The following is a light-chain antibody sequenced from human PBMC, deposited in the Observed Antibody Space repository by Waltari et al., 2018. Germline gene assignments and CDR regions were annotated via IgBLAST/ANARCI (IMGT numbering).Light chain of an antibody. V-gene: IGLV3-21*04. J-gene: IGLJ2*01. Sequence: SYVVTQSPSVSVAPGETARITCGGDTIGSKRVHWYQQRPGQAPVLVISYDSDRPSGIPERFSGSNSGNTATLTISWVEADDEADYYCLVWHSTTDHHGVFGGGTKLTVL. CDR1: TIGSKR. CDR3: LVWHSTTDHHGV. CDR2: YDS.